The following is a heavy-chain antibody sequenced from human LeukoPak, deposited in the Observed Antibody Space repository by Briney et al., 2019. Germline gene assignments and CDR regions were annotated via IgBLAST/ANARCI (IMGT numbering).Heavy chain of an antibody. Sequence: GESLKISCETSGYSFSNYWIGWVRQMPGKGLEWMRIVYPGDSDTRYSPSFQGQVTISADKSISTAYLQWSFLRASDTAMYYCTRQSAFNGRIDSWGQGTLVTVSS. CDR3: TRQSAFNGRIDS. J-gene: IGHJ4*02. V-gene: IGHV5-51*01. D-gene: IGHD2-8*01. CDR2: VYPGDSDT. CDR1: GYSFSNYW.